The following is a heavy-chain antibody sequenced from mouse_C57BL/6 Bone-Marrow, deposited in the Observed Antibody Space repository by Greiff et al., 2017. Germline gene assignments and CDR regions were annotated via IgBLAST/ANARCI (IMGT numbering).Heavy chain of an antibody. J-gene: IGHJ2*01. CDR3: ARDGNGY. V-gene: IGHV1-76*01. CDR1: GYTFTDYY. CDR2: IYPGSGNT. D-gene: IGHD2-1*01. Sequence: QVQLQQSGAELVRPGASVKLSCKASGYTFTDYYINWVKQRPGQGLEWIARIYPGSGNTYYNEKFKGKATLTAEKSSSTAYMQLSSLTSEDSAVYFCARDGNGYWGQGTTLTVSS.